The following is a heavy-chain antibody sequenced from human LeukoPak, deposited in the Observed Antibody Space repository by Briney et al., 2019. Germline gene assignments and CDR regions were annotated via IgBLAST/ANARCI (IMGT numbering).Heavy chain of an antibody. D-gene: IGHD3-10*01. V-gene: IGHV3-30-3*01. Sequence: GGSLRLSCAASGFTFGTYAMHWVRQAPGKGLEWVAVTEYSGTNKYYADSMKGRFTISRDNSKNTLFLQMISLRPEDTAIYYCARELAGEALDVWGQGTMVTVSS. CDR2: TEYSGTNK. CDR3: ARELAGEALDV. CDR1: GFTFGTYA. J-gene: IGHJ3*01.